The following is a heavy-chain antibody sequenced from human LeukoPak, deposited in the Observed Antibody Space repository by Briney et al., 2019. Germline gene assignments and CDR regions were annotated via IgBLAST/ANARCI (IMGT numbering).Heavy chain of an antibody. CDR1: GFTFSSHS. J-gene: IGHJ3*02. Sequence: GGSLRLSCAASGFTFSSHSMNWVRQAPGKGLEWVSSISSSSSYIYYADSVKGRFTISRDNAKNSLYLQMNSLRAEDTAVYYCARDGAYDSSGYYFADAFDIWGQGTMVTVSS. CDR3: ARDGAYDSSGYYFADAFDI. V-gene: IGHV3-21*01. CDR2: ISSSSSYI. D-gene: IGHD3-22*01.